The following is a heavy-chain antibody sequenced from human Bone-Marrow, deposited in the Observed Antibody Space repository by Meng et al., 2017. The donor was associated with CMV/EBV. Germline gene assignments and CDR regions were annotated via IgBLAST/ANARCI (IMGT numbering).Heavy chain of an antibody. CDR1: GFTFSNAW. V-gene: IGHV3-15*01. J-gene: IGHJ4*02. Sequence: GESLKISCAASGFTFSNAWMSWVRLAPGKGLEWVGRIKSKTDGGTTDYAAPVKGRFTISRDDSKNTVYLQMNSLKTEDTAVYYCTTHRGWWDNWGQATLVTVSS. CDR3: TTHRGWWDN. CDR2: IKSKTDGGTT. D-gene: IGHD6-19*01.